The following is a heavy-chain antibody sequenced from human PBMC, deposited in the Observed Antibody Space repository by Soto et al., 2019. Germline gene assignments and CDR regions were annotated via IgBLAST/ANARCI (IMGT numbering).Heavy chain of an antibody. D-gene: IGHD1-26*01. CDR3: ARERHSGTWDHYYGMDV. J-gene: IGHJ6*02. CDR2: IYKSGST. CDR1: DYSIPNSN. Sequence: SATLSLTCTVADYSIPNSNWIVIRQSPGKGLDWVGYIYKSGSTNYNPSLKSRVTISVDTSRNQFSLKLTSVTAADTAVYYCARERHSGTWDHYYGMDVWGQGTTVTVS. V-gene: IGHV4-59*01.